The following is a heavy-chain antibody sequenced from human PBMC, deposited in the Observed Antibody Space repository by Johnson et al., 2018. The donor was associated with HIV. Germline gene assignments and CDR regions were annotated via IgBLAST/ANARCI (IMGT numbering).Heavy chain of an antibody. Sequence: VQLVESGGGLIQPGGSLRLSCAASGFTVSSNYMSWLRQAPGKGLEWVSVINSGGDTYYADSVKGRFTISRYNSKNMLYLQMNSLRAEDTAAYFCARACRDGYTCDVYDIWGQGTLVTVSS. CDR1: GFTVSSNY. J-gene: IGHJ3*02. CDR3: ARACRDGYTCDVYDI. V-gene: IGHV3-53*01. CDR2: INSGGDT. D-gene: IGHD5-24*01.